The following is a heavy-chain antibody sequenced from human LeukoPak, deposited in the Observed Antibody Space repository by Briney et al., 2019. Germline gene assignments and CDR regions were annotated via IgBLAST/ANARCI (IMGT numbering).Heavy chain of an antibody. CDR2: IKQDGSKK. CDR1: VFPFSSYW. V-gene: IGHV3-7*04. CDR3: TRVGYIDEGIDY. D-gene: IGHD5-24*01. Sequence: GGSLRLSRVASVFPFSSYWMTWVRQAPWKGLEWVANIKQDGSKKSYVDSVKGRFTISRDNAKNSLYLQMNSLRAEDTAIYYCTRVGYIDEGIDYWGQGTLVTVSS. J-gene: IGHJ4*02.